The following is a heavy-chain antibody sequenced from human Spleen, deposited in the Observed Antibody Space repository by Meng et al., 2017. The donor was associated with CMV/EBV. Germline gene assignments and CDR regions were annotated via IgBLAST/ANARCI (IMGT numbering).Heavy chain of an antibody. CDR2: IYPDTGGT. V-gene: IGHV1-2*02. CDR3: ARSRTTGYHPKSFDY. Sequence: ASVKVSCKASGYTFSAYYIHWVRQAPGQGLEWMGWIYPDTGGTNYAQKFQGRVSMTRDTSISTAYMELSSLRSDDTAVYYCARSRTTGYHPKSFDYWGQGTLVTVSS. CDR1: GYTFSAYY. J-gene: IGHJ4*02. D-gene: IGHD3-9*01.